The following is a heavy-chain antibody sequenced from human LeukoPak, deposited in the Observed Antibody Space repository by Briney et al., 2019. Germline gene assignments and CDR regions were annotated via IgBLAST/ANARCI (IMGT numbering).Heavy chain of an antibody. D-gene: IGHD3-22*01. Sequence: ASVKVSCKVSGYSLTELSMHWVRQAPGKGLEWMGSFDPEDGETIYAQKFQGRVTMTEDTSTDTAYMELSSLRSEDTAVYYCAASKARIVGHPHDAFDIWGQGTMVTVSS. CDR1: GYSLTELS. V-gene: IGHV1-24*01. J-gene: IGHJ3*02. CDR2: FDPEDGET. CDR3: AASKARIVGHPHDAFDI.